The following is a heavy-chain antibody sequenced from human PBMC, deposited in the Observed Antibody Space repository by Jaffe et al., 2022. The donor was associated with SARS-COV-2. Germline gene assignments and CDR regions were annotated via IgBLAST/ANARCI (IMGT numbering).Heavy chain of an antibody. J-gene: IGHJ4*02. CDR2: VEPDGSMQ. CDR1: GFTFSDDW. Sequence: EVQLVESGGGLVQPGGSLRLSCAASGFTFSDDWMDWVRQAPGKGLEWVANVEPDGSMQYYVDSVKGRFTISRDNAKKLLYLHMNSLRVEDTAVYYCARNRGWYLYDSWGQGTVVTVSS. D-gene: IGHD2-15*01. V-gene: IGHV3-7*01. CDR3: ARNRGWYLYDS.